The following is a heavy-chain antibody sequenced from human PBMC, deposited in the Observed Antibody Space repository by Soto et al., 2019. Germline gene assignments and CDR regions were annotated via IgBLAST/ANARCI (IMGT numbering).Heavy chain of an antibody. CDR2: ISYDGSNK. V-gene: IGHV3-30*03. CDR1: GFTFSSYG. Sequence: GGSLRLSCAASGFTFSSYGMHWVRQAPGKGLEWVAVISYDGSNKYCADSVKGRFTISRDNSKNTLYLQMNSLRAEDTAVYYCARDHCSSTSCYGSWGQGTLVTVS. D-gene: IGHD2-2*01. J-gene: IGHJ4*02. CDR3: ARDHCSSTSCYGS.